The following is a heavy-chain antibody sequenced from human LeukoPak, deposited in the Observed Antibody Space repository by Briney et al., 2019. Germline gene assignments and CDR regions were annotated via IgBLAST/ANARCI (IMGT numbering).Heavy chain of an antibody. D-gene: IGHD3-22*01. CDR2: IRNDGTNK. Sequence: PGGSLRLSCAASGFTFINYGMHWVRQAPGQGLEWVAFIRNDGTNKYCADSVKGRFTISRDFSKNTVYLQMSSLRAEDTAVYYCARDGPNYYDSSGYIFLPRYYYYMDVWGKGTTVTVSS. V-gene: IGHV3-30*02. CDR1: GFTFINYG. J-gene: IGHJ6*03. CDR3: ARDGPNYYDSSGYIFLPRYYYYMDV.